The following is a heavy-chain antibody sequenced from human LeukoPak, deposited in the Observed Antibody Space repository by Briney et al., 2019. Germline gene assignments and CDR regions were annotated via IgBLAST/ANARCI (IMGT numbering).Heavy chain of an antibody. J-gene: IGHJ5*02. D-gene: IGHD3-16*01. CDR2: VSYSVST. CDR3: ASTPWGSILSYFDP. Sequence: SETLSLTCNISVDPIISTSYYWGWMPQPPGNGMERIERVSYSVSTYFNPYLKHRVTISVDPSKNQFSLTEISLPAPETPVYYCASTPWGSILSYFDPGGQGTLVTVYS. V-gene: IGHV4-39*01. CDR1: VDPIISTSYY.